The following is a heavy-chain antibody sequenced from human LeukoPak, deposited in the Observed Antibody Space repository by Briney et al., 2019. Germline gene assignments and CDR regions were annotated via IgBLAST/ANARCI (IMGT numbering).Heavy chain of an antibody. D-gene: IGHD5-18*01. V-gene: IGHV1-69*13. CDR3: ARGGPDTAMADFDY. CDR1: GGTFSSYA. J-gene: IGHJ4*02. Sequence: GASVTVSCKASGGTFSSYAISWVRQAPGQGLEWMGGIIPIFGTANYAQKFQGRVTITADESTSTAYMELSSLRSEDTAVYYCARGGPDTAMADFDYWGQGTLVTVSS. CDR2: IIPIFGTA.